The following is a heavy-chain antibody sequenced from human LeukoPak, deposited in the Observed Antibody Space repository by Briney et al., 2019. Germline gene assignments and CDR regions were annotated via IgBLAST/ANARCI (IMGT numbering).Heavy chain of an antibody. CDR3: ARDVDYANPRHDY. J-gene: IGHJ4*02. CDR1: GFTFDDYG. CDR2: INLDGSQK. Sequence: GGSLRLSCAASGFTFDDYGMSWVRQAPGKGLEWVANINLDGSQKYYVDSLKGRFTISRDNAKNSLYLQMDSLRVEDTAVYYCARDVDYANPRHDYWGQGTLVTVSS. V-gene: IGHV3-7*01. D-gene: IGHD4/OR15-4a*01.